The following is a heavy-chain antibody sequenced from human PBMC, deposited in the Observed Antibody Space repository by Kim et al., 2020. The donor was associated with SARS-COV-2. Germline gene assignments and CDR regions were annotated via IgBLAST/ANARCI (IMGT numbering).Heavy chain of an antibody. CDR2: VYYSGST. CDR3: ARHWTVQWPGPNDY. CDR1: GGSIRSSSYY. J-gene: IGHJ4*02. D-gene: IGHD6-19*01. Sequence: SETLSLTCTVSGGSIRSSSYYWGWIRQPPGKGLEWIGTVYYSGSTYYNPSLVSRVTVSVDTSKNQFSLRLSSVTAADTAVYYCARHWTVQWPGPNDYWGRGTLVTVSS. V-gene: IGHV4-39*01.